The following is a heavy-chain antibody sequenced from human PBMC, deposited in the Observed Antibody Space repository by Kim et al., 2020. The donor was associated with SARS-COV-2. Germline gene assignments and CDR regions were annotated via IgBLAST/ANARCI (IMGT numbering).Heavy chain of an antibody. V-gene: IGHV3-30*04. Sequence: GGSLRLSCAASGFTFSSYAMHWVRQAPGKGLEWVAVISYDGSNKYYADSVKGRFTISRDNSKNTLYLQMNSLRAEDTAVYYCARGPKRLSSSWGNWFDPWGQGTLVTVSS. CDR3: ARGPKRLSSSWGNWFDP. J-gene: IGHJ5*02. CDR1: GFTFSSYA. D-gene: IGHD6-13*01. CDR2: ISYDGSNK.